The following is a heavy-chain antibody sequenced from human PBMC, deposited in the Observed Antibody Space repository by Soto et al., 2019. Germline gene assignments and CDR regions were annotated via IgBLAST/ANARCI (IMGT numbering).Heavy chain of an antibody. V-gene: IGHV4-30-2*01. CDR1: GGSISSGGYS. J-gene: IGHJ6*02. Sequence: SETLSLTCAVSGGSISSGGYSWSWIRQPPGKGLEWIGEINHSGSTNYNPSLKSRVTISVDTSKNQFSLKLSSVTAADTAVYYCASLPDTVYYYYGMDVWGQGTTVNV. CDR2: INHSGST. D-gene: IGHD2-2*02. CDR3: ASLPDTVYYYYGMDV.